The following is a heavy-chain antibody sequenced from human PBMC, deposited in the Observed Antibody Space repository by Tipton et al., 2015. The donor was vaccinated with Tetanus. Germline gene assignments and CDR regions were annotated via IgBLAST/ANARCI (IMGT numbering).Heavy chain of an antibody. CDR1: GYSFTYYW. CDR2: ISPGDSET. J-gene: IGHJ2*01. Sequence: QLVQSGAELKKPGESLKISCEGSGYSFTYYWIGWVRQMPGKGLEWMGIISPGDSETRYSPSFQGRVPISADKSISTAYLQWSSLKASDTAMYYCARGGFATVGYFDLWGRGTLVTVSS. D-gene: IGHD4-23*01. V-gene: IGHV5-51*01. CDR3: ARGGFATVGYFDL.